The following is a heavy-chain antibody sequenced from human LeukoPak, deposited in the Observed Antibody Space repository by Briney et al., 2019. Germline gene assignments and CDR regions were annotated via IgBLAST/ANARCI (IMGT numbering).Heavy chain of an antibody. Sequence: PGGSLRLSCATSGFTSSSYGMHWVRQAPGKGLDWVAIIAHDGVNKYYTDSVKGRFTISRDNSGNTLFLQMNSLRPEDTAVYYCARDWGASGWYNWFDPWGQGTLVTVSS. V-gene: IGHV3-30*03. CDR2: IAHDGVNK. J-gene: IGHJ5*02. CDR3: ARDWGASGWYNWFDP. CDR1: GFTSSSYG. D-gene: IGHD6-19*01.